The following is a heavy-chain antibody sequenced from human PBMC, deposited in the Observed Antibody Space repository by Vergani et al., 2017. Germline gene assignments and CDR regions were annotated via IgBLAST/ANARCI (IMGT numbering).Heavy chain of an antibody. D-gene: IGHD2-2*01. CDR3: ASGCCSSTSYYAPSFYYGMDV. CDR2: INHSGGT. J-gene: IGHJ6*02. CDR1: DGSSSGYY. Sequence: QVQLQQWGAGPLKPSETLYLTCAVYDGSSSGYYWSWNRQHPGKGLEWIGKINHSGGTNYNQSLKSRVTISVDTSKNQLSLKLSSMTAAYTAVYYCASGCCSSTSYYAPSFYYGMDVWGQ. V-gene: IGHV4-34*01.